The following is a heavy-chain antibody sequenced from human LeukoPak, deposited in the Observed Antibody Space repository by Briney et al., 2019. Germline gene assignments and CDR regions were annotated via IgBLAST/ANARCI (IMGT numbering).Heavy chain of an antibody. CDR3: ARVGEGETTMPTAY. D-gene: IGHD5-18*01. J-gene: IGHJ4*02. CDR2: ISGSGGST. V-gene: IGHV3-23*01. CDR1: GFTFSSYA. Sequence: PGGSLRLSCAASGFTFSSYAMSWVRQAPGKGLEWVSAISGSGGSTYYADSVKGRFTISRDNSKNTLYLQMNSLRAEDTAVYYCARVGEGETTMPTAYWGQGTLVTVSS.